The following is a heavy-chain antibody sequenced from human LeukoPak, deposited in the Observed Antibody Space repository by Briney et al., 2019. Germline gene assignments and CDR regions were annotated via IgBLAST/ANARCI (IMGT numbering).Heavy chain of an antibody. CDR2: IYHSGST. CDR1: GYSLSSGYY. Sequence: PSETLSLTCTVSGYSLSSGYYWGWIRQPPGKGLEWIGSIYHSGSTYYNPSLKSRVTISVDTSKNQFSLTLSSVTDADTAVYYCARGYLYCGGDCYYFDYWGQGTLVTVSS. V-gene: IGHV4-38-2*02. CDR3: ARGYLYCGGDCYYFDY. D-gene: IGHD2-21*02. J-gene: IGHJ4*02.